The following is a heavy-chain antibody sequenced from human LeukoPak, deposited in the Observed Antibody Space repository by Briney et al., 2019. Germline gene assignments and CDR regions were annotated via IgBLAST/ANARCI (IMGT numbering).Heavy chain of an antibody. CDR1: GFTFSDHY. CDR3: ARGPRWYYYDSSGFVDY. Sequence: GGSLRLSCAASGFTFSDHYMDWVRQAPGKGLEWVCRTRNKANSYTTEYAASVKGRFTISRDDSKNSLYMQMNSLITEDTAVYYCARGPRWYYYDSSGFVDYWGQGTLVTVSS. V-gene: IGHV3-72*01. CDR2: TRNKANSYTT. D-gene: IGHD3-22*01. J-gene: IGHJ4*02.